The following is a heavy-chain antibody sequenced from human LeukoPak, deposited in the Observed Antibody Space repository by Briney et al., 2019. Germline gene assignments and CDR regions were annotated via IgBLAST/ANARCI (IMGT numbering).Heavy chain of an antibody. CDR3: ERDRDSSGAFDI. D-gene: IGHD6-19*01. CDR1: GFTFSSYS. J-gene: IGHJ3*02. Sequence: PGGSLRLSCAASGFTFSSYSMNWVRQAPGKGLEWVSSISSSSSYIYYADSVKGRFTISRDNAKNSLYLQMNSLRAEDTAVYYCERDRDSSGAFDIWGQGTMVTVSS. CDR2: ISSSSSYI. V-gene: IGHV3-21*01.